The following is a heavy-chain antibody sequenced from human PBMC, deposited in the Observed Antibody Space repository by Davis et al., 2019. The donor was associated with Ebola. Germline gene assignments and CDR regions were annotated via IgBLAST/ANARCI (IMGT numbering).Heavy chain of an antibody. J-gene: IGHJ4*02. CDR2: INSDGSST. CDR3: ARAPLDIVVVVAGGDYFDY. D-gene: IGHD2-15*01. CDR1: GFTFSSYW. V-gene: IGHV3-74*01. Sequence: GESLKISCAASGFTFSSYWMHWVRQAPGKGLVWVSRINSDGSSTSYADSVKGRFTISRDNAKNTLYLQMNSLRAEDTAVYYCARAPLDIVVVVAGGDYFDYWGQGTLVTVSS.